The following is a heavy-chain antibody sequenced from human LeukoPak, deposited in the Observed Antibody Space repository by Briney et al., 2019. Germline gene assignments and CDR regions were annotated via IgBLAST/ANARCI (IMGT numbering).Heavy chain of an antibody. CDR1: GGTFSSYA. CDR2: IIPIFGTA. Sequence: ASVKVSCKASGGTFSSYAISWVRQAPGQGLELMGGIIPIFGTANYAQKFQGRVTFTADESTSTAYMELSSLRSEDTALYYCARKLRLGGNWFDPWGQGTLVTVSS. D-gene: IGHD1-26*01. V-gene: IGHV1-69*13. J-gene: IGHJ5*02. CDR3: ARKLRLGGNWFDP.